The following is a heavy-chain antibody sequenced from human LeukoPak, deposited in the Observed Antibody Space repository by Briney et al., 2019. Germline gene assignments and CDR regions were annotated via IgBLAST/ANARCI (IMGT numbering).Heavy chain of an antibody. Sequence: SETLSLTCAVYGGSLNGHYWSWIRQPPGKGLEWIGEGSESGGTKFNPSLKSRVTISADTSKNQFSLKLNSVTAADTAVYYCAREVIAAATFDYWGQGTLVTVSS. D-gene: IGHD6-13*01. CDR2: GSESGGT. V-gene: IGHV4-34*01. CDR1: GGSLNGHY. CDR3: AREVIAAATFDY. J-gene: IGHJ4*02.